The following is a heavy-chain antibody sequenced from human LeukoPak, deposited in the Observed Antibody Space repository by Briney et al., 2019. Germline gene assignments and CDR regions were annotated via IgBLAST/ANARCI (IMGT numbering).Heavy chain of an antibody. CDR2: IIPIFGTA. V-gene: IGHV1-69*13. CDR3: AREGYSGYGTLYYYYGMDV. D-gene: IGHD5-12*01. CDR1: GGTFSSYA. Sequence: ALVKVSCKASGGTFSSYAISWVRQAPGQGLEWMGGIIPIFGTANYAQKFQGRVTITADESTSTAYMELSSLRSEDTAVYYCAREGYSGYGTLYYYYGMDVWGQGTTVTVSS. J-gene: IGHJ6*02.